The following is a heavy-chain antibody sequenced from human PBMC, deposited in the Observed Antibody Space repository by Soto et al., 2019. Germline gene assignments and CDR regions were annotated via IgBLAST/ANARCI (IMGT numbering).Heavy chain of an antibody. CDR1: GGSFSGYY. J-gene: IGHJ4*02. Sequence: QVQLQQWGAGLLKPSETLSLTCAVYGGSFSGYYWSWIRQPPGKGLEWIGEINHSGSTNYNPSLKGRVTISVDTSKNQFSLKLSSVTAADTAVYYCARGTRGYIVVVPAALDYWGQGTLVTVSS. D-gene: IGHD2-2*01. CDR2: INHSGST. CDR3: ARGTRGYIVVVPAALDY. V-gene: IGHV4-34*01.